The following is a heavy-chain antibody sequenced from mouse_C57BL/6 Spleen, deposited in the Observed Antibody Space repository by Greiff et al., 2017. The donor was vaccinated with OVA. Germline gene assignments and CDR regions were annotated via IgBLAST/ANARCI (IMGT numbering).Heavy chain of an antibody. CDR3: AKGDYDGDYFDY. Sequence: VKLMESGPGLVQPSQSLSITCTVSGFSLTSYGVHWVRQSPGKGLEWLGVIWRGGSTDYNAAFMSRLSITKDNSKSQVFFKMNSLQADDSAIYYCAKGDYDGDYFDYWGQGTTLTVSS. CDR1: GFSLTSYG. V-gene: IGHV2-5*01. J-gene: IGHJ2*01. CDR2: IWRGGST. D-gene: IGHD2-4*01.